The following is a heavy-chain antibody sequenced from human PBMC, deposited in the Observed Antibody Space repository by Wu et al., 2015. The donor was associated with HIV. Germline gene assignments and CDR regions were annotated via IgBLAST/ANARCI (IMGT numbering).Heavy chain of an antibody. D-gene: IGHD5-18*01. CDR1: GGSFTTYS. J-gene: IGHJ4*01. V-gene: IGHV1-69*05. CDR3: ATSKGTGYSYNSVVRLDY. CDR2: IVPIFPTP. Sequence: QVQLVHSGAELKKPGSSVRVSCKASGGSFTTYSIIWVRQAPGQGPEWMGGIVPIFPTPNYAQKFQGRVTITTDDSRSTAYMELSSLRSEDTAVYYCATSKGTGYSYNSVVRLDYWGQERWSPSPQ.